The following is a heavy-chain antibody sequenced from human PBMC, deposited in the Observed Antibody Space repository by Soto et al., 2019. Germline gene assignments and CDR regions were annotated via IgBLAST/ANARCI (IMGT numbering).Heavy chain of an antibody. CDR2: IRGTGGET. J-gene: IGHJ4*02. CDR1: GFTFRHFV. D-gene: IGHD2-21*01. CDR3: AQDRGWGVVSPSHDY. V-gene: IGHV3-23*01. Sequence: EVQLLESGGGIVQPGGSLRVSCVASGFTFRHFVMSCVRQAPGKGLEWVSAIRGTGGETFYADSVKGRFTISRDNSKNTLYLQMNSLRDEDTALYFCAQDRGWGVVSPSHDYWGQGTLVTVSS.